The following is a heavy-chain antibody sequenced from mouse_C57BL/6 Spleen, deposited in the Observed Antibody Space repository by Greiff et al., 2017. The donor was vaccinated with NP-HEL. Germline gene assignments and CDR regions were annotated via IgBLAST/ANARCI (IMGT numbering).Heavy chain of an antibody. D-gene: IGHD1-1*01. J-gene: IGHJ2*01. CDR3: ARSPLIATVAYFDY. V-gene: IGHV1-55*01. CDR2: IYPGSGST. CDR1: GYTFTSYW. Sequence: QVQLQQPGAELVKPGASVKMSCKASGYTFTSYWITWVKQRPGQGLEWIGDIYPGSGSTNYNEKFKSKATLTVDTSSSTAYMQLSSLTSEDSAVYYCARSPLIATVAYFDYWGQGTTLTVSS.